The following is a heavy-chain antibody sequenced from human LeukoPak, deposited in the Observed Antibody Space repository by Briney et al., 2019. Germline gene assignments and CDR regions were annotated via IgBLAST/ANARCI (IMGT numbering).Heavy chain of an antibody. V-gene: IGHV4-34*01. CDR3: ARGRLLWADGMDV. CDR2: INHSGST. J-gene: IGHJ6*02. D-gene: IGHD3-10*01. CDR1: GGSFSGDY. Sequence: SETLSLTCVVYGGSFSGDYWSWIRQPPGKGLEWIGEINHSGSTNYNPSLKSRVTISVDTSKNQFSLKLSSVTAADTAVFYCARGRLLWADGMDVWGQGTTVTVSS.